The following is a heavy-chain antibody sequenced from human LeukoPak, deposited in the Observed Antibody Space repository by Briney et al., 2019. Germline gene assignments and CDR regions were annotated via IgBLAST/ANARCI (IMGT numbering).Heavy chain of an antibody. CDR2: IYYSGST. V-gene: IGHV4-61*01. CDR3: ARDFDY. CDR1: GGSVSSGSYY. J-gene: IGHJ4*02. Sequence: SETLSLTCTVSGGSVSSGSYYWSWIRQPPGKGLEWIGYIYYSGSTNYNPSLKSRVTISVDTSKNQFSLKLSSVTAADTAVYYCARDFDYWGQGALVTVSS.